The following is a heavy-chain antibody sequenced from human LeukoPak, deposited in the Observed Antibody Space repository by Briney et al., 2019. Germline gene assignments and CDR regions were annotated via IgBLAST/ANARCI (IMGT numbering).Heavy chain of an antibody. CDR2: IIPIFGTA. D-gene: IGHD3-10*01. J-gene: IGHJ4*02. CDR3: AHNYGSGSYYTYYFDY. Sequence: SVKVSCKASGGTFSSYAISWVRQVPGQGLEWMGGIIPIFGTANYAQKFQGRVTITTDESTSTAYMELSSLRSEDTAVYYCAHNYGSGSYYTYYFDYWGQGTLVTVSS. V-gene: IGHV1-69*05. CDR1: GGTFSSYA.